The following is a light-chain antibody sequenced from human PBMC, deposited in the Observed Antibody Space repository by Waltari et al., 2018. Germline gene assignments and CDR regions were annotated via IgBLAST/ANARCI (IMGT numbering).Light chain of an antibody. V-gene: IGKV3-15*01. J-gene: IGKJ2*01. Sequence: ETVMTQSPATLSVSPGERATLSCRASQSVSSNLAWYQQKPGQAPRLLIYGASTRATGIPARFSGSGSGTEFTLTISSLQSKDFAVYYCQQYNNWPPMYTFGQGTKLEI. CDR2: GAS. CDR1: QSVSSN. CDR3: QQYNNWPPMYT.